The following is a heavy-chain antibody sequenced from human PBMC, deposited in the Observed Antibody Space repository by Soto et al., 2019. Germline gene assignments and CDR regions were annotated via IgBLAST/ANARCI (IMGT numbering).Heavy chain of an antibody. CDR2: IYHSGST. V-gene: IGHV4-30-2*01. D-gene: IGHD2-2*01. J-gene: IGHJ5*02. Sequence: PSESLALTCNVSGGCISNRNDYWGWIRQPPGKGLEWIGYIYHSGSTYYNPSLKSRVTISVDRSKNQFSLKLSSVTAADTAVYYCARVPDRWGQGTLVTVSS. CDR1: GGCISNRNDY. CDR3: ARVPDR.